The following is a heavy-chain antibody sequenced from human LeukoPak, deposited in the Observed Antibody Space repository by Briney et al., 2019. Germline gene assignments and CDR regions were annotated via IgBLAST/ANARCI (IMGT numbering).Heavy chain of an antibody. CDR2: INTNTGNP. Sequence: ASVKVSCKASGYTFTCCAISWVRQAPGQGLEWMGWINTNTGNPTYPQGFTGRFVFSLDTSVSTAYLQISSLKAEDTGVYYCARPMSPWAFDIWGQGTMVTVSS. CDR1: GYTFTCCA. J-gene: IGHJ3*02. V-gene: IGHV7-4-1*02. CDR3: ARPMSPWAFDI.